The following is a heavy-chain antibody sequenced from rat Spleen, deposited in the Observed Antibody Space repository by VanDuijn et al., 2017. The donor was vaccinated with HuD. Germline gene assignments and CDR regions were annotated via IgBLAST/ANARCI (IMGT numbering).Heavy chain of an antibody. CDR3: ARLNYGGPFAY. J-gene: IGHJ3*01. CDR2: ISYDGSTT. V-gene: IGHV5-17*01. Sequence: EVQLVESGGGLVQPGRSLKFSCAASGFTFREYAMAWVRQAPTKGLEWVATISYDGSTTYYRDSVKGRFTISRDNAKSTLYLQMNSLRSEDTATYYCARLNYGGPFAYWGQGTLVTVSS. CDR1: GFTFREYA. D-gene: IGHD1-11*01.